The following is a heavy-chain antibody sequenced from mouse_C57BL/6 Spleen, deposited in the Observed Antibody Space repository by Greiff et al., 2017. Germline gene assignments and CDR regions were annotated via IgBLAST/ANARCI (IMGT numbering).Heavy chain of an antibody. V-gene: IGHV1-26*01. J-gene: IGHJ2*01. CDR1: GYTFTDYY. CDR2: INPNNGGT. D-gene: IGHD1-1*02. CDR3: ANYGPRHYFDY. Sequence: EVKLQQSGPELVKPGASVKISCKASGYTFTDYYMNWVKQSHGKSLEWIGDINPNNGGTSYNQKFKGKATLTVDKSSSTAYMELRSLTSEDSAVYYCANYGPRHYFDYWGQGTTLTVSS.